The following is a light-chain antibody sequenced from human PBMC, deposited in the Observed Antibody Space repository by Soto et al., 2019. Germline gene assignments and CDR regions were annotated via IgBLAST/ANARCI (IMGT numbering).Light chain of an antibody. V-gene: IGKV1-12*01. CDR3: QKTNIFPGT. CDR2: TAS. CDR1: QGIGTW. Sequence: DIQMTQSPSSVSASVGDRLTITCRASQGIGTWLAWYQQKPGKAPKLLIYTASSLHSGVPSRFSGSGSGTDFPLPINSLQPEDLATYYCQKTNIFPGTFGQGTKLEIK. J-gene: IGKJ2*01.